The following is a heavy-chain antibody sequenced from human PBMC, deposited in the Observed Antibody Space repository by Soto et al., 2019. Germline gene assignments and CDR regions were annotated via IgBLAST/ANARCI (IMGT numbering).Heavy chain of an antibody. J-gene: IGHJ4*02. CDR2: IYYSGST. D-gene: IGHD4-17*01. CDR1: GGSISSSSYY. Sequence: SETLSLTCTVSGGSISSSSYYWSWFRQPPGKGLEWIGYIYYSGSTNYNPSLKSRVTISVDTSKNQFSLKLSSVTAADTAVYYCAGGNTVTYSPKFDYWGQGTLVTVSS. V-gene: IGHV4-61*01. CDR3: AGGNTVTYSPKFDY.